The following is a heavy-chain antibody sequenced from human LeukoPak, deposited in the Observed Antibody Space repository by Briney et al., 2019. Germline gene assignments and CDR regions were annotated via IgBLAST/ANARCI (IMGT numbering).Heavy chain of an antibody. J-gene: IGHJ5*02. Sequence: SETLSLTCAVYGGSFSGYYWSWIRQPPGKGLEWIGEINHSGSTNYNPSLKSRVTISVDTSKNQFSLKLSSVTAADTVVYYCARPYSSSWYYGWFDPWGQGTLVTVSS. CDR2: INHSGST. D-gene: IGHD6-13*01. CDR1: GGSFSGYY. V-gene: IGHV4-34*01. CDR3: ARPYSSSWYYGWFDP.